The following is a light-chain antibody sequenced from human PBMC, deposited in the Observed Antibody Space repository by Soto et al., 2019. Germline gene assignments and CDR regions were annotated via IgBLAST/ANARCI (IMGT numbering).Light chain of an antibody. CDR3: CSYAGNYVYV. Sequence: QSALTQPRSVSGSPGQSVTISCTGTSSDVGGYNYVSWYQQHLGKAPKLMIYGVNKRPSGVPDRFSGSKSGNTASLTISGLQAEDEADYYCCSYAGNYVYVFGGGTKATVL. CDR1: SSDVGGYNY. J-gene: IGLJ1*01. CDR2: GVN. V-gene: IGLV2-11*01.